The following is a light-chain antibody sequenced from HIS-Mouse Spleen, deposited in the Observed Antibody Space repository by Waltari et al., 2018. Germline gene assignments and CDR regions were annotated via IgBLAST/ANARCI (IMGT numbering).Light chain of an antibody. V-gene: IGKV3-15*01. J-gene: IGKJ4*01. CDR2: GAS. CDR3: QQYNNWPPLT. Sequence: EIVMTQSPATLSVSPGERATLSCRASQRVSSNLAWYQQKPGQAPRLLIYGASTRATGSPARVSGSGAGTEFTLTINSMQSEDFAVYYCQQYNNWPPLTFGGGTKVEIK. CDR1: QRVSSN.